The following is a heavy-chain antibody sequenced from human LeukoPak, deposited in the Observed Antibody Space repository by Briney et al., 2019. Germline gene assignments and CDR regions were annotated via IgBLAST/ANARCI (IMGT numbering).Heavy chain of an antibody. Sequence: SGRSLRLSCAASGFTFEDCAMHWVRQAPGKGLEWVSGISWNGGNVDYADSVKGRFTISRDNAKNSLYLQMNSLRAEDTALYYCAKETSGRDFDYWGQGTLVTVSS. CDR3: AKETSGRDFDY. CDR2: ISWNGGNV. V-gene: IGHV3-9*01. D-gene: IGHD2-2*01. CDR1: GFTFEDCA. J-gene: IGHJ4*02.